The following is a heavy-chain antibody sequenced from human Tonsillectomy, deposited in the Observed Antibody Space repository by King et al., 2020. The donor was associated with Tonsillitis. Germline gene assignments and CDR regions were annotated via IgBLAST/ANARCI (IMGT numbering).Heavy chain of an antibody. Sequence: LQLQESGSGLVKPSETLSLTCAVSGGSISSGGYSWSWIRQPPGKGLEWIGYIYHRESAYSNPSLKSRVTISVDRSKNQLSLKLSSVTAAATAVYYCARDAGDYGRDVGGKGTTATASS. J-gene: IGHJ6*04. CDR2: IYHRESA. CDR1: GGSISSGGYS. CDR3: ARDAGDYGRDV. V-gene: IGHV4-30-2*01. D-gene: IGHD4-17*01.